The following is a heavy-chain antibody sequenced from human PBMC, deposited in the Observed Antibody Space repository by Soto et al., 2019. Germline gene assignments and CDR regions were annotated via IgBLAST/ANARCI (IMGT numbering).Heavy chain of an antibody. J-gene: IGHJ4*02. CDR1: GGPFSGYF. Sequence: SETLSLTCTVSGGPFSGYFWTWIRQPPGKGLEWLAEINHSGITNYNPSVESRVSMSVDTSKNQFSLRLYSVTAADTAVYYCVRGPYNYNSRYFDYWGQGTLVTVSS. CDR2: INHSGIT. V-gene: IGHV4-34*01. CDR3: VRGPYNYNSRYFDY. D-gene: IGHD1-1*01.